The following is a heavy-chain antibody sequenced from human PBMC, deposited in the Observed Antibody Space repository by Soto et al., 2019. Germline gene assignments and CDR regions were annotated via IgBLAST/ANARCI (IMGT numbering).Heavy chain of an antibody. CDR1: GYTFTNYG. D-gene: IGHD2-15*01. Sequence: ASVKVSCKASGYTFTNYGISWVRQAPGQGLEWMGWISAYNGNTNYAQKLQGRVTMTTDTSTSTAYMELRSLRSDDTAVYYCARDGYIVVVVAATPDYYYGMDVWGQGTTVTVSS. CDR2: ISAYNGNT. J-gene: IGHJ6*02. CDR3: ARDGYIVVVVAATPDYYYGMDV. V-gene: IGHV1-18*01.